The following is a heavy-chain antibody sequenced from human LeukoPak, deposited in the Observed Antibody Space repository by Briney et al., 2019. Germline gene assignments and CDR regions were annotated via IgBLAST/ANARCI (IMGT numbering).Heavy chain of an antibody. J-gene: IGHJ4*02. CDR2: ISSGSSTL. D-gene: IGHD3-10*01. Sequence: PGGSLRLSCAASGFTFSTYSMNWVRQAPGKGLEWVSFISSGSSTLYYADSVKGRFTISRDNAKNSLYLQMNSLRAEDTAVYYCAKDLSGRKGPFDYWGQGTLVTVSS. CDR3: AKDLSGRKGPFDY. CDR1: GFTFSTYS. V-gene: IGHV3-48*01.